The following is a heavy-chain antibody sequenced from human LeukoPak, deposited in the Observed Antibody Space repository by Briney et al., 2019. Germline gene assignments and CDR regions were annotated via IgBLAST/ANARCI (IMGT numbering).Heavy chain of an antibody. V-gene: IGHV4-39*01. J-gene: IGHJ4*02. CDR1: GGSICSASNY. CDR2: IYYSGST. Sequence: SETLSLTCAVSGGSICSASNYWGWIRQPPGKGLEWIGTIYYSGSTYYNPSLKSRVTISIDTSKNQFSLRLSSVTAADTAVFYCARSTDGTTSSGWYVDYWGQGTLVTVSS. D-gene: IGHD6-19*01. CDR3: ARSTDGTTSSGWYVDY.